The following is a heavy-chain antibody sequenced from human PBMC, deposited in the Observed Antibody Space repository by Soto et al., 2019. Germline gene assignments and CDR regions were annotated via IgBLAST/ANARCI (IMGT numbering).Heavy chain of an antibody. CDR1: GFTFSSYA. CDR3: ARDLPTQTDQPPISYYYYDMAV. J-gene: IGHJ6*03. D-gene: IGHD2-2*01. V-gene: IGHV3-64*01. Sequence: EVQLVESGGGLVQPGGSLRLSCAASGFTFSSYAMHWVRQAPGKGLEYVAAISSNGGSTYYANSVKGRFTISRDNSKNTLYLQMGSLRAEDMAVYYCARDLPTQTDQPPISYYYYDMAVWGKGTTGNGSS. CDR2: ISSNGGST.